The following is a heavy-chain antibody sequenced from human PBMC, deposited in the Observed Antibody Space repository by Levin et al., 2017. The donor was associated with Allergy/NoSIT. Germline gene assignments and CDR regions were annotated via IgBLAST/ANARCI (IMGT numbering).Heavy chain of an antibody. D-gene: IGHD6-19*01. CDR1: GFTFSAYS. V-gene: IGHV3-21*01. CDR3: AKDVYGSGWYPLGNDAFEM. J-gene: IGHJ3*02. CDR2: ITSSTYK. Sequence: GESLKISCAASGFTFSAYSLNWVCQAPGKGLEWVSCITSSTYKYYADSVKGRFTISRDNAKNSLYLQMNSLRVDDAAVYYCAKDVYGSGWYPLGNDAFEMWGQGTKVSVSS.